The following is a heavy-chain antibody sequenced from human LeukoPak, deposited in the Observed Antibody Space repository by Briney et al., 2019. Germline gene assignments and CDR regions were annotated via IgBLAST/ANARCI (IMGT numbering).Heavy chain of an antibody. CDR1: GHTFTGYY. CDR2: INPSGGST. D-gene: IGHD3-22*01. CDR3: AGGLYYYDTSGQESDAFDI. J-gene: IGHJ3*02. V-gene: IGHV1-46*01. Sequence: ASVKVSCKASGHTFTGYYMHWVRQAPGQGLEWMGIINPSGGSTIYAQKFQGRVTMTRDMSTSTVYMELSSLRSEDTAVYYCAGGLYYYDTSGQESDAFDIWGQGTMVTVSS.